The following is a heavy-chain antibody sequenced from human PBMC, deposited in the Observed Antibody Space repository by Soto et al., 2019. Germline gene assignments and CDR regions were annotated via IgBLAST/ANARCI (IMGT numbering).Heavy chain of an antibody. CDR1: GGSISSYY. D-gene: IGHD6-13*01. CDR3: ARTSSSWGEGGFDY. V-gene: IGHV4-59*08. Sequence: SETLSLTCTVSGGSISSYYWNWIRQPPGKGLEWIGYIYYSGSTTYNPSLKSRVTISVDTSKNQFSLKLSSVTAADTAVYYCARTSSSWGEGGFDYWSQGTLVTVSS. J-gene: IGHJ4*02. CDR2: IYYSGST.